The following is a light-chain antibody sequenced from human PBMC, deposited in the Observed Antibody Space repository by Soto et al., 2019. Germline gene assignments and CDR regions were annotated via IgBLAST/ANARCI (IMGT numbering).Light chain of an antibody. Sequence: QSALTQPASVSGSPGQSITISCTGTSSEVGSYNLVSWYQQHPGKAPKLMIYEGSKRPSGVSNRFSGSKSGNTASLTISGLQAEDEADYYCCSYVGSSTSYYVFGTGTKLTVL. V-gene: IGLV2-23*01. CDR2: EGS. CDR1: SSEVGSYNL. CDR3: CSYVGSSTSYYV. J-gene: IGLJ1*01.